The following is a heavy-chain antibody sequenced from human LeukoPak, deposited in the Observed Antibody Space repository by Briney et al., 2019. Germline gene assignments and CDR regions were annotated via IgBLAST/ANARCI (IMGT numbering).Heavy chain of an antibody. Sequence: ASVKVSCKASGYTFTGYYMHWVRQAPGQGLEWMGWINPNSGGTNYAQKFQGRVTMTRDTSISTAYMELSRLRSDDTAVYYCARSGFYYYYYYMDVWGKGTTVTVSS. V-gene: IGHV1-2*02. J-gene: IGHJ6*03. CDR3: ARSGFYYYYYYMDV. CDR1: GYTFTGYY. D-gene: IGHD3-10*01. CDR2: INPNSGGT.